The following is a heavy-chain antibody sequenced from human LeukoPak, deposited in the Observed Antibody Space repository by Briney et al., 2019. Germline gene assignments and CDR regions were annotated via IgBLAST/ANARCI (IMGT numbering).Heavy chain of an antibody. Sequence: HPAGSLTLTCSPYTFTFHNYALSWVRQAPGKGRVGFSGITTSDDRTTYADPVKGRFTISRDKSKKTLYLQMNSLRADNTAVYFCANTYYDSSPLDPWGQGTLVTVSS. J-gene: IGHJ5*02. D-gene: IGHD3-22*01. CDR3: ANTYYDSSPLDP. CDR2: ITTSDDRT. CDR1: TFTFHNYA. V-gene: IGHV3-23*01.